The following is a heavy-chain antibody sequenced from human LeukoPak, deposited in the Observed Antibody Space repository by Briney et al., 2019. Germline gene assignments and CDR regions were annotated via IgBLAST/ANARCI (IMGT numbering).Heavy chain of an antibody. CDR1: GFTFDDYA. J-gene: IGHJ4*02. CDR2: ISWNSGSI. D-gene: IGHD5-12*01. Sequence: GRSLRLSCAASGFTFDDYAMHWVRQAPGKGLEWVSGISWNSGSIGYADSVKGRFTISRDNAKNSLYLQMNSLRAEDTALYYCAKSLLGYSGYDYPFDYWGQGTLVTVSS. CDR3: AKSLLGYSGYDYPFDY. V-gene: IGHV3-9*01.